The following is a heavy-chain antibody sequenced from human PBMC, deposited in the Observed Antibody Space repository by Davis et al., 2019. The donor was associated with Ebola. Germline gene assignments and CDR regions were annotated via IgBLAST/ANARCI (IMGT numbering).Heavy chain of an antibody. D-gene: IGHD2-21*01. CDR1: GYTFTGYD. Sequence: ASVKVSCKASGYTFTGYDINWVRQATGQGLERMGWMNPNSGNTGYAQKFQGRVTMTRENSMSTAYMELRSLRSEDTAVYFCARGGVAYSDLDYWGQGTLVAVSS. CDR3: ARGGVAYSDLDY. CDR2: MNPNSGNT. V-gene: IGHV1-8*01. J-gene: IGHJ4*02.